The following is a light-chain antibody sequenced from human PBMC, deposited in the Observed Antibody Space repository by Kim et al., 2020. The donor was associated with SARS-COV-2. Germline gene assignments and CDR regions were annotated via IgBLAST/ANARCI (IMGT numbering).Light chain of an antibody. CDR1: QSISNY. J-gene: IGKJ2*01. Sequence: ASVGDRVTITCRASQSISNYLNWYQEKPGKAPKLLIYAASSLQSGVPSRFSGSGSGTDFTLTISSLQPEDFATYYGQQSYSTPGYTFGQGTKLEI. CDR3: QQSYSTPGYT. V-gene: IGKV1-39*01. CDR2: AAS.